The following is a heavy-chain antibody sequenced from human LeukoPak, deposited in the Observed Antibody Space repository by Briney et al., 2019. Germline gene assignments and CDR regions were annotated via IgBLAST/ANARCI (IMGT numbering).Heavy chain of an antibody. CDR3: ARLSRGYDYFDY. CDR1: EFSVGSNY. Sequence: GGSLRLSCAASEFSVGSNYMTWVRQAPGKGLEWVSLIYSGGSTYYADSVKGRFTISRDNAKNSLYLQMNSLRAEDTAVYHCARLSRGYDYFDYWGQGTLVTVSS. D-gene: IGHD5-12*01. CDR2: IYSGGST. J-gene: IGHJ4*02. V-gene: IGHV3-66*01.